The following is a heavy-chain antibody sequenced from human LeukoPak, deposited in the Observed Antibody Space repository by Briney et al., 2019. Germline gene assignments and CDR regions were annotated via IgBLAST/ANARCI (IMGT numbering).Heavy chain of an antibody. D-gene: IGHD4-23*01. CDR3: ARDGTDYGGNSDPAFDI. J-gene: IGHJ3*02. CDR1: GFTFSSYS. V-gene: IGHV3-21*01. CDR2: ISSSSSYI. Sequence: GGSLRLSCAASGFTFSSYSMNWVRQAPGKGLEWVSSISSSSSYIYYADSVKGRFTISRDNAKNSLYLQMNSLRAEDTAVYYCARDGTDYGGNSDPAFDIWGQGTMVTVSS.